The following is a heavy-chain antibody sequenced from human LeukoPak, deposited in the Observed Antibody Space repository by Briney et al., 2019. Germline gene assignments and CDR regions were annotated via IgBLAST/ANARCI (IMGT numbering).Heavy chain of an antibody. CDR3: ARAPPTYYYDSSGYSGAFDI. V-gene: IGHV1-46*01. D-gene: IGHD3-22*01. J-gene: IGHJ3*02. Sequence: ASVKVSCKASGYTFTSYYMHWVRQAPGQGLEWMGIINPSGGSTSYAQKFQGRVTMTRDMSTSTVYMELSSLRSEDTAVYYCARAPPTYYYDSSGYSGAFDIWGQGTMVTVS. CDR2: INPSGGST. CDR1: GYTFTSYY.